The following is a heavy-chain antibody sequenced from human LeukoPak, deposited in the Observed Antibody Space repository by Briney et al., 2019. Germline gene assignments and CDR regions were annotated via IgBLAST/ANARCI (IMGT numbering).Heavy chain of an antibody. V-gene: IGHV1-46*01. CDR2: INPSGGST. Sequence: ASVKVSCKASGYTFTSYYMHWVRQAPGQGLEWMGIINPSGGSTSYAQKFQGRVTMTRDTSTSTVYMELSSLRSEGTAVYYCARDRGYSSGWYGDNYYYYYMDVWGKGTTVTVSS. J-gene: IGHJ6*03. D-gene: IGHD6-19*01. CDR1: GYTFTSYY. CDR3: ARDRGYSSGWYGDNYYYYYMDV.